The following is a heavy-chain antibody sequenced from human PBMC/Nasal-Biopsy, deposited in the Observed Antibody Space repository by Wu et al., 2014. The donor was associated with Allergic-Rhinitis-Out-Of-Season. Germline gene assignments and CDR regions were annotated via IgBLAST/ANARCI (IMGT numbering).Heavy chain of an antibody. CDR1: GFTFSNYA. Sequence: LRLSCAASGFTFSNYALSWVRQRPGKGLEWVSFIYSDDSTYYADSVKGRFTISRDNSKNTLYLQMNSLRAEDTAVYYCARFAAPSYAVYGGLQGGYYMDVWGKGTTVTVSS. CDR2: IYSDDST. J-gene: IGHJ6*03. V-gene: IGHV3-53*01. CDR3: ARFAAPSYAVYGGLQGGYYMDV. D-gene: IGHD4-23*01.